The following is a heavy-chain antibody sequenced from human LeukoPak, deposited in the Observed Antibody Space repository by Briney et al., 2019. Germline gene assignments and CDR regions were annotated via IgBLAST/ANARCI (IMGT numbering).Heavy chain of an antibody. J-gene: IGHJ3*02. Sequence: SETLSLTCTVSGGSISSYYWSWIRQPPGKGLEWIGYIYYSGSTNCNPSLKSRVTISVDTSKNQFSLKLSSVTAADTAVYYCARGCSSTSCYGLSVFDIWGQGTMVTVSS. V-gene: IGHV4-59*08. D-gene: IGHD2-2*01. CDR3: ARGCSSTSCYGLSVFDI. CDR2: IYYSGST. CDR1: GGSISSYY.